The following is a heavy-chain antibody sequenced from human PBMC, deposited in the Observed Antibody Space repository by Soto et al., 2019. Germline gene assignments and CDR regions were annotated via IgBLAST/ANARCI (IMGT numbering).Heavy chain of an antibody. V-gene: IGHV3-13*01. CDR2: IGTAGDT. CDR3: ARGAMTTGEAIYYYYYYMDV. J-gene: IGHJ6*03. D-gene: IGHD4-17*01. Sequence: GGSLRLSCAASGFTFSSYDMHWVRQATGKGLEWVSAIGTAGDTYYPGSVKGRFTISRENAKNSLYLQMNSLRAGDTAVYYCARGAMTTGEAIYYYYYYMDVWGKGTTVTVSS. CDR1: GFTFSSYD.